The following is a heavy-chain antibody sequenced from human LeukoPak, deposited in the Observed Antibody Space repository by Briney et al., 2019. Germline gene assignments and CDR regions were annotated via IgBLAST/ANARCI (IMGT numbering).Heavy chain of an antibody. CDR3: ARRHKVGAGDALDI. CDR2: VYYNGNT. CDR1: GGSISISDYY. J-gene: IGHJ3*02. Sequence: SSETLSLTCTVSGGSISISDYYWAWIRQSPGKGLEWIGSVYYNGNTYDNPSLKSRVTISVDTSKNQFSLKLNSVTAADTAVYYCARRHKVGAGDALDIWGQGTMVTVSS. D-gene: IGHD3-10*01. V-gene: IGHV4-39*07.